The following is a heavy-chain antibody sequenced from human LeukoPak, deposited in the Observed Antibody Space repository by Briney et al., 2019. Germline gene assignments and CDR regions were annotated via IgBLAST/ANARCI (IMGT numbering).Heavy chain of an antibody. CDR1: GGSISSYY. V-gene: IGHV4-59*01. Sequence: SETLSLTCTVSGGSISSYYWSWIRQPPGKGLEWTGYIYYSGSTNYNPSLKSRVTISVDTSKNQFSLKLSSVTAADTAVYYCARRYYDSSGYFDYWGQGTLVTVSS. CDR3: ARRYYDSSGYFDY. CDR2: IYYSGST. J-gene: IGHJ4*02. D-gene: IGHD3-22*01.